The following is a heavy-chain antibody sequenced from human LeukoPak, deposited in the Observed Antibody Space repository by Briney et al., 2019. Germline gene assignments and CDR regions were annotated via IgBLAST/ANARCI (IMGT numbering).Heavy chain of an antibody. V-gene: IGHV3-21*01. D-gene: IGHD2-21*01. CDR1: GFTFSNAW. CDR3: ASLGCIRCYSAH. J-gene: IGHJ4*02. CDR2: ISGSGDFI. Sequence: PGGSLRLSCAASGFTFSNAWMSWVRQAPGKGLEWVSSISGSGDFIEYADSVKGRFTISRDNAKKTLYLQMDSLRVENTALYYCASLGCIRCYSAHWGLGTLVTVSA.